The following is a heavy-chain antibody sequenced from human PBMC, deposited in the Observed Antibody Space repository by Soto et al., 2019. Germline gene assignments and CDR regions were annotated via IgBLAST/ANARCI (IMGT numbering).Heavy chain of an antibody. D-gene: IGHD5-18*01. V-gene: IGHV3-23*01. Sequence: EVQLLESGGGLVQPGGSLRLSCAASGFTFSSYAMSWVRQAPGKGLEWVSAISGSGGSTYYADSVKGRFTISGDNSKNTLYLQMNSLRAEDTAVYYCAKRPAAMVTYYYYYMDVWGKGTTVTVSS. CDR3: AKRPAAMVTYYYYYMDV. CDR2: ISGSGGST. CDR1: GFTFSSYA. J-gene: IGHJ6*03.